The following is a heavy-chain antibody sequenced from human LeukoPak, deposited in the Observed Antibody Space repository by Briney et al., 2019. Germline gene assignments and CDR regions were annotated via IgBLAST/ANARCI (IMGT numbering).Heavy chain of an antibody. CDR1: GFTFSSYS. CDR3: ARMQVAGTGFDY. D-gene: IGHD6-19*01. V-gene: IGHV3-21*01. Sequence: GGSLRLSCAASGFTFSSYSMNWVRQAPGKGLEWVSSISSSSSYIYYADSVEGRFTISRDNAKNSLYLQMNSLRAEDTAVYYCARMQVAGTGFDYWGQGTLVTVSS. J-gene: IGHJ4*02. CDR2: ISSSSSYI.